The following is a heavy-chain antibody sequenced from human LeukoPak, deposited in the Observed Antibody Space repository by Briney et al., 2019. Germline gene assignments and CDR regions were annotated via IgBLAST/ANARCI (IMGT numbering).Heavy chain of an antibody. CDR1: GYTFTDYY. CDR2: INPNSGGT. D-gene: IGHD2-15*01. Sequence: GASVKVSCKASGYTFTDYYLHWVRQAPGQGLEWMGWINPNSGGTNYAQKFQGRVTMTRDTSISTAYMELSSLRSDDTAVYYCARRVVAPISLSSGNWFDPWGQGTLVTVSS. V-gene: IGHV1-2*02. J-gene: IGHJ5*02. CDR3: ARRVVAPISLSSGNWFDP.